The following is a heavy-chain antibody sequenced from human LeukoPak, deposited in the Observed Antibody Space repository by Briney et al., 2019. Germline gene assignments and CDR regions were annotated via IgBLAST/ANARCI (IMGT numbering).Heavy chain of an antibody. CDR2: ISSSGSTI. CDR3: ARGGSYYYDSSGYYYL. V-gene: IGHV3-48*04. J-gene: IGHJ4*02. D-gene: IGHD3-22*01. Sequence: PGGSLRLSCAASGFTFSSYSMNWVRQAPGKGLEWVSYISSSGSTIYYADSVKGRFTISRDNAKNSLYLQMNSLRAEDTAVYYCARGGSYYYDSSGYYYLWGQGTLVTVSS. CDR1: GFTFSSYS.